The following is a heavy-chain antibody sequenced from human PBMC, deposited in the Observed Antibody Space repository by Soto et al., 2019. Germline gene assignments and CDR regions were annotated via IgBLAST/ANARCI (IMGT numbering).Heavy chain of an antibody. J-gene: IGHJ5*02. Sequence: QVQMVQSGGGLVKPGGSLTLSCAASGFSFSDYYMICVRQSPGKGLEWLSYISDSGNTSYYADSVRARFTIFRDNAANSVYLQMTGLSDGDTAFYYCARGGSGWTRGGWLGPWGQGSLVTVSS. CDR1: GFSFSDYY. CDR3: ARGGSGWTRGGWLGP. D-gene: IGHD6-25*01. CDR2: ISDSGNTS. V-gene: IGHV3-11*01.